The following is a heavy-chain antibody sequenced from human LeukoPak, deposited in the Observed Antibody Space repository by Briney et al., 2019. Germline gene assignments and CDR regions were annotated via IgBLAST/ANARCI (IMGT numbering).Heavy chain of an antibody. CDR3: ARDRRIAAAGTQATLYY. CDR1: SYTFTSYG. D-gene: IGHD6-13*01. Sequence: ASVKVSCKASSYTFTSYGIGWVRQAPGQGLEWMGWSSAYNGNTNYAQKLQGRVTMTTDTSTSTAYMELRSLRSDDTAVYYCARDRRIAAAGTQATLYYWGQGTLVTVSS. V-gene: IGHV1-18*01. J-gene: IGHJ4*02. CDR2: SSAYNGNT.